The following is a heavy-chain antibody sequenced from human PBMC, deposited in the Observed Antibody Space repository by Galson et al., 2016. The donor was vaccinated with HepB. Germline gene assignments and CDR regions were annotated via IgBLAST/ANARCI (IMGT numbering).Heavy chain of an antibody. D-gene: IGHD3-10*01. V-gene: IGHV2-5*02. CDR2: IYWDDDK. J-gene: IGHJ4*02. CDR3: AHRRTSADYGSGKDHYFDY. CDR1: GFSLTTSGVA. Sequence: PALVKPTQTLTLTCTFSGFSLTTSGVAVGWIRQPPGKALEWLALIYWDDDKRYSPSLKSRLNITKDTSKNQVVLTMTNMDPVDTATYYCAHRRTSADYGSGKDHYFDYWGQGILVTVSS.